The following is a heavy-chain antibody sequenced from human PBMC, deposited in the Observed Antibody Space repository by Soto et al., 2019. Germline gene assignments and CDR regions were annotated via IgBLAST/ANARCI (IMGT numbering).Heavy chain of an antibody. J-gene: IGHJ4*02. CDR3: AKTFLRGYVECHDDY. CDR1: GFTFGDYY. CDR2: ISDSGSIK. Sequence: GGSLRLSCAASGFTFGDYYMSWIRQAPGKGPEWLSYISDSGSIKNYADSVQGRFTISRDNAKNSLYLQMDSLRAEDTAVYYCAKTFLRGYVECHDDYWGQGTLVTVSS. V-gene: IGHV3-11*01. D-gene: IGHD3-3*01.